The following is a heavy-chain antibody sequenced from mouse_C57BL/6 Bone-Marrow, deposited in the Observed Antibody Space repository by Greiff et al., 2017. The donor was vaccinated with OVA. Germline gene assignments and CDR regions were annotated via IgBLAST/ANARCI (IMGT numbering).Heavy chain of an antibody. J-gene: IGHJ2*01. CDR1: GYTFTDYY. V-gene: IGHV1-19*01. Sequence: VQLQQSGPVLVKPGASVKMSCKASGYTFTDYYMNWVKQSHGKSLEWIGVINPYNGGTSYNQKFKGKATLTVDKSSSTAYMELNSLTSEDSAVYYCAREATVPGFDYWGKGTTLTVSS. CDR2: INPYNGGT. CDR3: AREATVPGFDY. D-gene: IGHD1-1*01.